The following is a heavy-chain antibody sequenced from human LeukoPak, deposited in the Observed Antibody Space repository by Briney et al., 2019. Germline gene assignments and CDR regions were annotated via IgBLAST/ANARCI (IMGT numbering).Heavy chain of an antibody. D-gene: IGHD6-13*01. J-gene: IGHJ3*02. Sequence: SVKVSCKAYGGTFSNFAITWVRQAPGQGLEWMGGIIPLYGTTNHAQKFQGRLTVTADAPTSTAYMELSSLISEDTAVYYCARRQGSSWMYAFDIWGQGTMVTVSS. CDR3: ARRQGSSWMYAFDI. CDR1: GGTFSNFA. CDR2: IIPLYGTT. V-gene: IGHV1-69*01.